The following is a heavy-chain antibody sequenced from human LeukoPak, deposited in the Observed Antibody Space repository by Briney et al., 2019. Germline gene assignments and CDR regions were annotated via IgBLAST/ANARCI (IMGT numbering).Heavy chain of an antibody. V-gene: IGHV5-51*01. J-gene: IGHJ4*02. CDR1: GSRFTSYW. CDR2: IYPGDSDT. D-gene: IGHD3-16*02. Sequence: GESLEISCKGSGSRFTSYWIGWVRQMPGKGLEWMGIIYPGDSDTIYSPSFQGQVTIPADKSISTAYLQWSSLKASDTAMYYCARYYDYVWGSYRTYYFDYWGQGTLVTVSS. CDR3: ARYYDYVWGSYRTYYFDY.